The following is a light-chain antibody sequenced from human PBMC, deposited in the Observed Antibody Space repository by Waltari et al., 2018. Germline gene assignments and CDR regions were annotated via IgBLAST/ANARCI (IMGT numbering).Light chain of an antibody. Sequence: QSALTQPRSVSGSPGQSVTISCTGTSSDVGGYNYVSWYQQHPYKAPKLMIYDVNKRPSGVPDLFSGSKSGNTASLTISGLQAEDEADYYCCSYAGTYTSYMFFGGGTKLTVL. CDR2: DVN. J-gene: IGLJ2*01. V-gene: IGLV2-11*01. CDR3: CSYAGTYTSYMF. CDR1: SSDVGGYNY.